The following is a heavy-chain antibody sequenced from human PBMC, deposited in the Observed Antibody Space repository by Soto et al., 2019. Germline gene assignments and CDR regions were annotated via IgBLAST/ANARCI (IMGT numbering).Heavy chain of an antibody. J-gene: IGHJ6*02. CDR3: AREESTFYYDGSGFPRYNYTGMDV. D-gene: IGHD3-22*01. CDR2: INSDGSST. CDR1: GFTFNKYW. Sequence: GGSLRLSCAASGFTFNKYWMHWVRQAPGKGLVWVSRINSDGSSTTYADSVKGRFTISRDNAKNTLFLQMNSLRAEDTAVYYCAREESTFYYDGSGFPRYNYTGMDVWGQGTTVTVS. V-gene: IGHV3-74*01.